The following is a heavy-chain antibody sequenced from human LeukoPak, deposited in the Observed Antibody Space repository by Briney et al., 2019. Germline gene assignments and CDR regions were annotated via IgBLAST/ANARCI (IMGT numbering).Heavy chain of an antibody. J-gene: IGHJ6*03. V-gene: IGHV3-64*01. CDR2: ISSNGGST. Sequence: GGSLRLSCAASGFTFSSYAMHWVRQAPGKGLEYVSAISSNGGSTYYANSVKGRFTISRDNSKNTLYLQMGSLRAEDMAVYYCARDREWELPPTGNYYYMDVWGKGTTVTVSS. D-gene: IGHD1-26*01. CDR1: GFTFSSYA. CDR3: ARDREWELPPTGNYYYMDV.